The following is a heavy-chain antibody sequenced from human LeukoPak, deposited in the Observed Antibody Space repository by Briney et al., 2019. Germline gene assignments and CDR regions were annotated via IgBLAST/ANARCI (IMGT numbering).Heavy chain of an antibody. CDR3: ARTSPMVRGVPRWFDP. Sequence: SETLSLTCTVSGGSISSYYWSWIRQPPGKGLEWIGYIYYSGSTNYNPSLKSRVTISVDTSKNQFSLKLSSVTAADTAVYYCARTSPMVRGVPRWFDPWGQGTLVTVSS. D-gene: IGHD3-10*01. CDR2: IYYSGST. V-gene: IGHV4-59*08. CDR1: GGSISSYY. J-gene: IGHJ5*02.